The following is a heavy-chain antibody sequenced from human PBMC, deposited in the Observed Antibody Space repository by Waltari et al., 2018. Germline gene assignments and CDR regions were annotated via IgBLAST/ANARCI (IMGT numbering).Heavy chain of an antibody. V-gene: IGHV5-51*01. CDR2: IYPGDSDT. CDR3: ARHAPISPIVTTVVTPGDY. J-gene: IGHJ4*02. Sequence: EVQPVQSGAEVKKPGASLKIPCKGSGYSFTSSWIGWVGQLPGKGLEWMGIIYPGDSDTRYSPSFQGQVTISADKSISTAYLQWSSLKASDTAMYYCARHAPISPIVTTVVTPGDYWGQGTLVTVSS. CDR1: GYSFTSSW. D-gene: IGHD4-17*01.